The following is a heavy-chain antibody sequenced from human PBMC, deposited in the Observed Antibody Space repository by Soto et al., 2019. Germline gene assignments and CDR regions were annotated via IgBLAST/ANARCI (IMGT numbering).Heavy chain of an antibody. J-gene: IGHJ6*03. Sequence: GESLKISCKGSGYSFTSHWIGWVRQMPGKGLEWMGIIYPGDSDTRYSPSFQGQVTISADKSISTAYLQWSSLKASDTAMYYCASVAVSMPAATDYYYMDVWGKGTTVTVSS. CDR1: GYSFTSHW. CDR3: ASVAVSMPAATDYYYMDV. V-gene: IGHV5-51*01. CDR2: IYPGDSDT. D-gene: IGHD2-2*01.